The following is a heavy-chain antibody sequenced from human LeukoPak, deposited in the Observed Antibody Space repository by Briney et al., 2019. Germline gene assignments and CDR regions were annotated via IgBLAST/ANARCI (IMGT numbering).Heavy chain of an antibody. CDR1: GYSISSGYY. J-gene: IGHJ2*01. CDR3: ARRLYSSSYWYFDL. V-gene: IGHV4-38-2*01. CDR2: IYHSGST. Sequence: SETLSLTCAVSGYSISSGYYWGWIRQPPGKGLEWIGSIYHSGSTYYNPSLKSRVTISVDTFKNQFSLKLSSVTAADTAVYYCARRLYSSSYWYFDLWGRGTLVTVPS. D-gene: IGHD6-6*01.